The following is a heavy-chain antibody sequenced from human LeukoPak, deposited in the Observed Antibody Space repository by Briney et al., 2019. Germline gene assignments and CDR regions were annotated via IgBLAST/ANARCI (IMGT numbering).Heavy chain of an antibody. V-gene: IGHV3-53*01. CDR3: ASASDYGDYVDYFDY. Sequence: SGGSLRLSCAASGFTVSSNYMSWVRQAPGKGLEWVSVIYSGGSTYYADSVKGRFTISRDNSKNTLYLQMNSLRAEDTAVYYCASASDYGDYVDYFDYWGQGTLVTVSS. CDR2: IYSGGST. CDR1: GFTVSSNY. J-gene: IGHJ4*02. D-gene: IGHD4-17*01.